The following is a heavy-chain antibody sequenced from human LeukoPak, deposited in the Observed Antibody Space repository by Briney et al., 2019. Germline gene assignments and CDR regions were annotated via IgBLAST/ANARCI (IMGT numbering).Heavy chain of an antibody. CDR1: GFTFSCYA. V-gene: IGHV3-23*01. D-gene: IGHD5-24*01. J-gene: IGHJ4*02. Sequence: PGASLRLSCAASGFTFSCYAMSWVRQAPGKGLEWVSAISGSGGSTYYADSVKGRFTISRDNSKNTLYLQMNSLRAEDTAVYYCAKVIRDGYNYFDYWGQGTLVTVSS. CDR2: ISGSGGST. CDR3: AKVIRDGYNYFDY.